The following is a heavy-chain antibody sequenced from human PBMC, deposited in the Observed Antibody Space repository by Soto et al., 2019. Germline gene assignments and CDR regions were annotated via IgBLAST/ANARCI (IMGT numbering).Heavy chain of an antibody. CDR2: ISTSSTTI. V-gene: IGHV3-48*02. J-gene: IGHJ4*02. CDR3: ARASPGFDY. Sequence: EVPLVESGGGLVQPGGSLRLSCAASGFTFSSYGMNWVRQAPGKGPEWVSYISTSSTTIHYADSVRGRFTISRDNAKNSLYLQMNSLRDEDTAVYYCARASPGFDYWGQGTLVTVSS. CDR1: GFTFSSYG.